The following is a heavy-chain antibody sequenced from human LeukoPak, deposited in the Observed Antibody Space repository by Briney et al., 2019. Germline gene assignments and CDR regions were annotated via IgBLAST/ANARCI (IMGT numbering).Heavy chain of an antibody. Sequence: SETLSLTCAVYGGSFSGYYWSWIRQPPGKGLEWIGEINHSGGTNYNPSLKSRVTISVDTSKNQFSLKLSSVTAADTAVYYCARHISSSSWYRRDWFDPWGQGTLVTVSS. D-gene: IGHD6-13*01. CDR3: ARHISSSSWYRRDWFDP. V-gene: IGHV4-34*01. CDR1: GGSFSGYY. J-gene: IGHJ5*02. CDR2: INHSGGT.